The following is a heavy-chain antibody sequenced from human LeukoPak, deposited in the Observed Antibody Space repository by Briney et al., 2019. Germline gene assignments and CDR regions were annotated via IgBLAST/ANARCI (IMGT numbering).Heavy chain of an antibody. V-gene: IGHV3-23*01. D-gene: IGHD3-22*01. CDR1: GFIFSRYG. Sequence: GGSLRLSCTASGFIFSRYGMSWVRQAPGKGLEWVSAISGSGGTTYYADSVKGRFTISRDNAKNSLYLQMNSLRAEDTAVYYCAREGYDSSGYFWGQGTLVTVSS. CDR2: ISGSGGTT. J-gene: IGHJ4*02. CDR3: AREGYDSSGYF.